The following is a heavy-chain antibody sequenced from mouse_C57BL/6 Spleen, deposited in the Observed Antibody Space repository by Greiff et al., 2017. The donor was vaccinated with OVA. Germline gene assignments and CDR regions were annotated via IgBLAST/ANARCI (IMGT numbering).Heavy chain of an antibody. CDR1: GYTFTDYY. Sequence: QVQLKQSGAELVRPGASVKLSCKASGYTFTDYYINWVKQRPGQGLEWIARIYPGSGNTYYNEKFKGKATLTAEKSSSTAYMQLSSLTSEDSAVYFCARGDYEYFDVWGTGTTVTVSS. CDR3: ARGDYEYFDV. V-gene: IGHV1-76*01. CDR2: IYPGSGNT. J-gene: IGHJ1*03. D-gene: IGHD2-4*01.